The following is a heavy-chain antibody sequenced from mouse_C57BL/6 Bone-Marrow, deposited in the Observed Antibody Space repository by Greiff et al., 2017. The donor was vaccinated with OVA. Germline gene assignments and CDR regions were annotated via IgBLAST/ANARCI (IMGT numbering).Heavy chain of an antibody. V-gene: IGHV14-3*01. D-gene: IGHD2-3*01. CDR3: ALGGLLFHWYFDV. Sequence: EVKLVESVAELVRPGASVKLSCTASGFNIKNTYMHWVKQRPEQGLEWIGRIDPANGNTKYAPKFQGKATITADTSSNTAYLQLSSLTSEDTAIYYCALGGLLFHWYFDVWGTGTTVTVSS. CDR2: IDPANGNT. J-gene: IGHJ1*03. CDR1: GFNIKNTY.